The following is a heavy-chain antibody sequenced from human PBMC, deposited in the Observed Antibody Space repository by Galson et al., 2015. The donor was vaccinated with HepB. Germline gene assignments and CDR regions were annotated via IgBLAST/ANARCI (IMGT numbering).Heavy chain of an antibody. CDR3: ASSLGTRVRLGVVTDFDY. V-gene: IGHV3-21*01. CDR2: ISSSSSYM. CDR1: GFTFSSYS. Sequence: SLRLSCAASGFTFSSYSMNWVRQAPGKGLEWVSSISSSSSYMYYADSVKGRFTISRDNAKNSLYLQMNSLRAEDTAVYYCASSLGTRVRLGVVTDFDYWGQGTLVTVSS. J-gene: IGHJ4*02. D-gene: IGHD3-3*01.